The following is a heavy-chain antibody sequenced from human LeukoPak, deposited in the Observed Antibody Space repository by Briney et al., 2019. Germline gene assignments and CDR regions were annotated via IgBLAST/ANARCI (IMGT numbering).Heavy chain of an antibody. D-gene: IGHD3-10*01. V-gene: IGHV4-59*01. CDR2: IYNSGST. CDR3: ARETPYGSGSYPFDY. Sequence: SQILSLTCTVSGGAISSYYWNRIRQPPGKGLEWIGYIYNSGSTNNNPSLKSRVTISVDTSKKQFSLKLSSVTAADTAVYYCARETPYGSGSYPFDYWGQGILVTVCS. CDR1: GGAISSYY. J-gene: IGHJ4*02.